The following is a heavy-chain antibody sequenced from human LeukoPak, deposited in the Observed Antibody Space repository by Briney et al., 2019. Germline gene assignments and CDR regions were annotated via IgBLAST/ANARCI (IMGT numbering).Heavy chain of an antibody. Sequence: SVKVSCKASGYTFTGYYMHWVRQAPGQGLEWMGGIIPIFGTANYAQKFQGRVTITADESTSTAYMELSSLRSEDTAVYYCARRGYSWGNYYFDYWGQGTLVTVSS. V-gene: IGHV1-69*13. CDR2: IIPIFGTA. D-gene: IGHD3-22*01. CDR3: ARRGYSWGNYYFDY. CDR1: GYTFTGYY. J-gene: IGHJ4*02.